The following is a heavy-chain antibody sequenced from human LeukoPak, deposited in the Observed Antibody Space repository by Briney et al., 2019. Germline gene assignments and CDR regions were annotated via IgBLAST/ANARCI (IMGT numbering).Heavy chain of an antibody. CDR1: GASISSYY. CDR2: ISYSGST. J-gene: IGHJ6*03. CDR3: ARALHYYDSGGYTYYMDV. Sequence: SETLSLTCTVSGASISSYYWSWIRQPPGKGLEWIGYISYSGSTNYNPSLKSRLTISVDTSKNQFSLKLSSVTAADTAVYYCARALHYYDSGGYTYYMDVWGKGTTVTVSS. D-gene: IGHD3-22*01. V-gene: IGHV4-59*01.